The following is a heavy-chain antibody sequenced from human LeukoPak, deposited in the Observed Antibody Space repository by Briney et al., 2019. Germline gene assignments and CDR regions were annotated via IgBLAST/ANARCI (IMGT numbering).Heavy chain of an antibody. CDR1: GGSISSSSYY. CDR3: AGKYYDILTGFEAYNWFDP. J-gene: IGHJ5*02. V-gene: IGHV4-39*01. CDR2: IYYSGST. Sequence: SETLSLTCTVSGGSISSSSYYWGWIRQPPGKGLEWIGSIYYSGSTYYNPSLKSRVTISVDTSKNQFSLKLSSVTAADTAVYYCAGKYYDILTGFEAYNWFDPWGQGTLVTVSS. D-gene: IGHD3-9*01.